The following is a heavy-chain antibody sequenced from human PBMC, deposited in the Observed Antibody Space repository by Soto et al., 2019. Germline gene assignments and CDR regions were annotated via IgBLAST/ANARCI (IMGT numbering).Heavy chain of an antibody. J-gene: IGHJ5*02. CDR3: AKDGGDSCYIGCWFDP. CDR2: ISGSGGTT. V-gene: IGHV3-23*01. D-gene: IGHD2-15*01. Sequence: GGSLRLSCAASGFTFSTYALTWVRQAPGKGLEWVSSISGSGGTTYYADSVKGRFTLSRDDSKNTLYLQMNSLRAEDTAIYYCAKDGGDSCYIGCWFDPWGQGTLVTVSS. CDR1: GFTFSTYA.